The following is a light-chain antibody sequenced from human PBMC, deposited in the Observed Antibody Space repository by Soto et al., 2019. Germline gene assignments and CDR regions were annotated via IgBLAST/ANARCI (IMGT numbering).Light chain of an antibody. V-gene: IGLV2-14*01. Sequence: QSALTQPASVSGSPGQSITISCTGTSSDVGAYNYVSWFQQHPGKVPKLMIYEVSNRPSGVSDRFSASKSGNTASLTISGLQAEDEDDYYCSSYTTSSTHVVFGGGTKLTVL. CDR2: EVS. J-gene: IGLJ2*01. CDR3: SSYTTSSTHVV. CDR1: SSDVGAYNY.